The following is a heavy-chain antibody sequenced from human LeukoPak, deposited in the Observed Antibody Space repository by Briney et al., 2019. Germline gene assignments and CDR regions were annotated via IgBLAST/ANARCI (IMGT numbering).Heavy chain of an antibody. CDR1: GGSISSYY. CDR3: ARYSSGWYTDY. D-gene: IGHD6-19*01. V-gene: IGHV4-59*01. CDR2: GHYSGNT. Sequence: SETLSLTCTVSGGSISSYYWSWIRQPAGKGLEWIGYGHYSGNTNYNPSLKSRVTISVDTSKNQFSLKVTSVTAADTAVYYCARYSSGWYTDYWGQGTLVTVSS. J-gene: IGHJ4*02.